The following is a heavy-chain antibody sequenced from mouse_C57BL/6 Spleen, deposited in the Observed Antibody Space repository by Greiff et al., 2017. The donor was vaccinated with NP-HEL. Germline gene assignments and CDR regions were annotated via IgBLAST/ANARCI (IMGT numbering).Heavy chain of an antibody. CDR2: IYPGDGDT. Sequence: VQLQQSGPELVKPGASVKISCKASGYAFSSSWMNWVKQRPGKGLEWIGRIYPGDGDTNYNGKFKGKATLTADKSSSTAYMQLSSLTSEDSAVYFCARKGYTSFDYWGQGTTLTVSS. CDR1: GYAFSSSW. CDR3: ARKGYTSFDY. D-gene: IGHD5-1-1*01. V-gene: IGHV1-82*01. J-gene: IGHJ2*01.